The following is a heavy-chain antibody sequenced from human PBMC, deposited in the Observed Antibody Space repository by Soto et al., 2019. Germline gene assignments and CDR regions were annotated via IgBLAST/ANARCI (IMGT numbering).Heavy chain of an antibody. Sequence: EVQLLESGGGLVEPGGSLRLSCAASEFTFSSYWMSWVRQAPGKGLEWVANIKQDGSEKYYVDSVKGRFTISRDNAKNSLYLQMNSLRAEDTAVYYCARDASLLWFGEPRWAFDIWGQGTMVTVSS. CDR3: ARDASLLWFGEPRWAFDI. D-gene: IGHD3-10*01. V-gene: IGHV3-7*01. CDR1: EFTFSSYW. CDR2: IKQDGSEK. J-gene: IGHJ3*02.